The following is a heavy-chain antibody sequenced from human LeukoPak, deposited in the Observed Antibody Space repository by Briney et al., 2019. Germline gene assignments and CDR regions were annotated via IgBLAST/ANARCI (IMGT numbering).Heavy chain of an antibody. CDR1: GGSISSGNYY. D-gene: IGHD6-6*01. Sequence: SETMSLTCTVSGGSISSGNYYWSWIRQTAGKGLEWIGRIYTSGDTNYIPSLKSRVTISMDTSKNHFSRRLTSVTAADTAVYFCAREGPEYSSSYYFDYWGQGALVTVSS. CDR3: AREGPEYSSSYYFDY. V-gene: IGHV4-61*02. J-gene: IGHJ4*02. CDR2: IYTSGDT.